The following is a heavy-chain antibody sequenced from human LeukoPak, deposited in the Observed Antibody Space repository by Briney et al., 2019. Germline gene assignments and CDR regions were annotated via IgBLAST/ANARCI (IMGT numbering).Heavy chain of an antibody. CDR1: GVSISAYY. Sequence: SETLSLTCTVSGVSISAYYWSWIRQPAGNGLGWIGRIYPGEGIYASESTFYNPSLKSRVTLSADTSKNQVSLKLTSVTAADTAVYYCARDPTTVTTIFDSWGQGTLVIVSS. CDR2: IYPGEGIYASEST. CDR3: ARDPTTVTTIFDS. J-gene: IGHJ4*02. D-gene: IGHD4-17*01. V-gene: IGHV4-59*10.